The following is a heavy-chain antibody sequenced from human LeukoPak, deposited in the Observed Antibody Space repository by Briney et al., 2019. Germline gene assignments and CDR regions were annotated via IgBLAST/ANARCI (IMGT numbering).Heavy chain of an antibody. CDR3: ARASRYSHNYAFDI. V-gene: IGHV1-69*04. J-gene: IGHJ3*02. CDR1: VGTFIIYA. Sequence: SVTVSFKASVGTFIIYASSWVRQAPGQGLEWMGRIIPILGIANYAQKFQGRVTITADKSTSTAYMGLSSLRSEDTAVYYCARASRYSHNYAFDIWGQGTMVTVSS. D-gene: IGHD5-18*01. CDR2: IIPILGIA.